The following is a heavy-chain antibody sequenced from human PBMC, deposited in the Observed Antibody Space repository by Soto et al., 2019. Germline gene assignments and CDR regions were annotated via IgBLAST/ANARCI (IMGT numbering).Heavy chain of an antibody. D-gene: IGHD3-3*01. V-gene: IGHV4-34*01. CDR3: ARTIFGMVIGSYYYYMDV. Sequence: QVQLQQWGAGLLKPSETLSLTCAVYGGSFSGYYWSWIRQPPGKGLEWIGEINHSGSTNYNPSLKSRVTISVDTSKNQFSLKLSSVTAADTAVYYCARTIFGMVIGSYYYYMDVWGKGTTVTVSS. J-gene: IGHJ6*03. CDR1: GGSFSGYY. CDR2: INHSGST.